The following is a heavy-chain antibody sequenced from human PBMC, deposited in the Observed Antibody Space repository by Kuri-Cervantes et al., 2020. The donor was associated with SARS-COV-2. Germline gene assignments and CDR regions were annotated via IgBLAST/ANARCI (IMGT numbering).Heavy chain of an antibody. Sequence: ESLKFSCAASGFTSSSYWMHWVRKLRGKGLWWVSRLNNDGSSRNYADSLEGGFTISRDYAKNALYLQMNSLRPEDTAVYYCEREGLRGSMDVWGQGSTVTVSS. CDR3: EREGLRGSMDV. J-gene: IGHJ6*02. CDR1: GFTSSSYW. CDR2: LNNDGSSR. V-gene: IGHV3-74*01.